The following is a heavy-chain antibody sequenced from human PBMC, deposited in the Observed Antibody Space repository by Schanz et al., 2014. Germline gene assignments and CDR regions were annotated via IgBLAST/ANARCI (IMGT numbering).Heavy chain of an antibody. CDR2: INPSGGST. J-gene: IGHJ4*02. D-gene: IGHD3-3*01. CDR1: GYTFTSYS. V-gene: IGHV1-46*01. Sequence: QVQLVQSGAEVKKPGASVKVSCKASGYTFTSYSMHWVRQAPGQGLEWMGIINPSGGSTRYGQKFQGRITVTTDTSTSTVYLELSSLRSEDTAVYYCARGFDCWDRWGQGTLVIVSS. CDR3: ARGFDCWDR.